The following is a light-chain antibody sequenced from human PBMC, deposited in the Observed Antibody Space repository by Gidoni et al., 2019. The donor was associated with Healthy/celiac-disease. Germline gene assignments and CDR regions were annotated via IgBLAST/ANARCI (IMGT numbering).Light chain of an antibody. CDR1: QRISSW. CDR3: QQYNSYPYT. J-gene: IGKJ2*01. V-gene: IGKV1-5*03. Sequence: DIQMTQSPSTLSASVGDRVTITCRASQRISSWLAWYQQKPGKDPKLLIYKASSLESGVPSRFSGIGSGTEFTLTISSLQPDDFATYYCQQYNSYPYTFGQGTKLEIK. CDR2: KAS.